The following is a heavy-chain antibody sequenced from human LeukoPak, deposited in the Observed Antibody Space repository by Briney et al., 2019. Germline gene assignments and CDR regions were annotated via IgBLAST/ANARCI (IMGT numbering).Heavy chain of an antibody. D-gene: IGHD3-10*01. Sequence: ASVKVSCKASGYTFTGYYIHWVRQAPGQGLEWMGWINPNSGGTNHAQKFQGRVTMTRDTSISSAYMGLSRLRSDDTAVYYCARDQWFGELLYQIGGYWGQGTLVTVSS. CDR3: ARDQWFGELLYQIGGY. CDR2: INPNSGGT. J-gene: IGHJ4*02. V-gene: IGHV1-2*02. CDR1: GYTFTGYY.